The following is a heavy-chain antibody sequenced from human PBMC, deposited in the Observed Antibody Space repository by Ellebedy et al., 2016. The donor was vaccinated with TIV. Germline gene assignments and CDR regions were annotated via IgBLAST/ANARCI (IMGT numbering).Heavy chain of an antibody. V-gene: IGHV3-33*01. D-gene: IGHD3-22*01. Sequence: PGGSLRLSCAASGFTFSSYGMHWVRQAPGKGLEWVAVIWYDGSNKYYADSVKGRFTISRDNSKNTLYLQMNSLRAEDTAVYYCARGYYDSSGYAYYFDYWGQGTLVTVSS. CDR2: IWYDGSNK. CDR3: ARGYYDSSGYAYYFDY. CDR1: GFTFSSYG. J-gene: IGHJ4*02.